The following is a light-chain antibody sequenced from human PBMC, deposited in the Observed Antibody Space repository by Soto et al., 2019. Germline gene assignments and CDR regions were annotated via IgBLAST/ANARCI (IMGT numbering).Light chain of an antibody. CDR2: GAS. Sequence: VSTHSPATLSVSPGERATLSCSASQSVATNLAWYQQRPGQAPRLLIYGASKRAVGLPARFSGSGSGTDFTLTISRLEPEDFAVYYCQQYGSSGTFGQGTKVDIK. V-gene: IGKV3-20*01. CDR1: QSVATN. CDR3: QQYGSSGT. J-gene: IGKJ1*01.